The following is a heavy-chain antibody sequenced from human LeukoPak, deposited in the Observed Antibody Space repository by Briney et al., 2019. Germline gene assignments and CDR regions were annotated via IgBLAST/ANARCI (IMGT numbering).Heavy chain of an antibody. Sequence: SETLSLTCAVSGGSTSSYYWSWIRQPPGKGLEWIGYIYYSGSTNYNPSLKSRVTISVDTSKNQFSLKLSSVTAADTAVYYCARDSDSSSWHFDYWGQGTLVTVSS. D-gene: IGHD6-13*01. J-gene: IGHJ4*02. V-gene: IGHV4-59*01. CDR1: GGSTSSYY. CDR3: ARDSDSSSWHFDY. CDR2: IYYSGST.